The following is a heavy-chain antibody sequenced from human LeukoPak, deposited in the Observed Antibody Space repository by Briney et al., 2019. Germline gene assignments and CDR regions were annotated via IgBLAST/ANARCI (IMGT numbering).Heavy chain of an antibody. CDR3: ARGWSGSWRPNFEY. Sequence: ASVRVSCKASGYTFTSYYMHWVRQAPGQGLEWMGIINPSGGTTSYAHNFQGRVTMTRDTSTSTVYMEVSSLISEDTAVYYCARGWSGSWRPNFEYWGQGTLVTVSS. J-gene: IGHJ4*02. CDR1: GYTFTSYY. CDR2: INPSGGTT. D-gene: IGHD2-15*01. V-gene: IGHV1-46*01.